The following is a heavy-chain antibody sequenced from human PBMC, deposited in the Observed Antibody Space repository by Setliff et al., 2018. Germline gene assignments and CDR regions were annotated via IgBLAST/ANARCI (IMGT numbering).Heavy chain of an antibody. D-gene: IGHD5-12*01. CDR3: ARLGGLLVATMPFDY. CDR1: GFSITNGYY. CDR2: IFQSGIT. V-gene: IGHV4-38-2*01. J-gene: IGHJ4*02. Sequence: PSETLSLTCAVSGFSITNGYYWGWIRPSPGRGLEWIANIFQSGITFYNPSLKGRVTMSLDTSKNQFSLQLRSVTAADTAVYYCARLGGLLVATMPFDYWGQGIPVTVSS.